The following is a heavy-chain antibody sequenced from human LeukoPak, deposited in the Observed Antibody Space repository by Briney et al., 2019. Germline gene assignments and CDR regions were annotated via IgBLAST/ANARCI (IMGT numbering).Heavy chain of an antibody. J-gene: IGHJ3*01. Sequence: ASVKVSCKASGYTFTGYYMHWVRQAPGQGLEWMGWINPNSGGTNYAQKFQGRVTLTRDTSISTAYMELSRLRSDDTAVYYCARDRIVGAEDDAFWGQGTMVTVSS. CDR2: INPNSGGT. CDR3: ARDRIVGAEDDAF. CDR1: GYTFTGYY. D-gene: IGHD1-26*01. V-gene: IGHV1-2*02.